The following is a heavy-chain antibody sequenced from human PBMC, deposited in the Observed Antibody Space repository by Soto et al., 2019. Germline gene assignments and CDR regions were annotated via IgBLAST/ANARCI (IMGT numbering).Heavy chain of an antibody. CDR2: IYYTGTT. V-gene: IGHV4-31*03. Sequence: SETLSLTCTVSGGSIISGGHYWTWVRQHPGKGLEWMGYIYYTGTTSYNPSLESRLTMSVDTSKNQFSLRLDSVTAADTAVYSSERVRVDV. CDR1: GGSIISGGHY. J-gene: IGHJ3*01. CDR3: ERVRVDV.